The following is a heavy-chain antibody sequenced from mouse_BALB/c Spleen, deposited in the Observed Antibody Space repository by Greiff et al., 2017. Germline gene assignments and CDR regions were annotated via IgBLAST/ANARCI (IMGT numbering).Heavy chain of an antibody. J-gene: IGHJ4*01. CDR2: IDPANGNT. CDR1: GFNIKDTY. V-gene: IGHV14-3*02. CDR3: AREGTTNAMDY. Sequence: EVKLMESGAELVKPGASVKLSCTASGFNIKDTYMHWVKQRPEQGLEWIGRIDPANGNTKYDPKFQGKATITADTSSNTAYLQLSSLTSEDTAVYYCAREGTTNAMDYWGQGTSVTVSS. D-gene: IGHD1-1*01.